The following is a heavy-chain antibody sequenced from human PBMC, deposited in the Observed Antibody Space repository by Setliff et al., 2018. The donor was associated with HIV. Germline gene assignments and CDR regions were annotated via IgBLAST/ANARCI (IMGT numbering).Heavy chain of an antibody. CDR2: IYYSGST. J-gene: IGHJ5*02. D-gene: IGHD6-13*01. Sequence: PSETLSLTCTVSGGSISNSRYYWSWIRQPPGKGLEWIGSIYYSGSTYYNPSLKSRVTVSVDTSKTQYSLKVSSVTAADTAVYYCARILVAAAGTGFDPWGQGILVTVSS. CDR3: ARILVAAAGTGFDP. CDR1: GGSISNSRYY. V-gene: IGHV4-39*07.